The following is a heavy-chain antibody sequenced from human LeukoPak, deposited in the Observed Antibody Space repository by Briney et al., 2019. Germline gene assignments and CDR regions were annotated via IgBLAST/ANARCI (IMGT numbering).Heavy chain of an antibody. Sequence: SETLSLTCTVSGGSISGYYWSWIRQPPGKGLEWIGNIYYSGTVNYSPSLKSRVTISVATSNNQFSLNLPFVTAADSAVYYCARGWDTGYGYYGMDVWGQGTTVTVSS. D-gene: IGHD5-18*01. V-gene: IGHV4-59*01. CDR3: ARGWDTGYGYYGMDV. J-gene: IGHJ6*02. CDR1: GGSISGYY. CDR2: IYYSGTV.